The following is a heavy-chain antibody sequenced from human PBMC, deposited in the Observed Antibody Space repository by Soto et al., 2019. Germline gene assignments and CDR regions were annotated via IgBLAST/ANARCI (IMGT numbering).Heavy chain of an antibody. Sequence: PGGSLRLSCAASGFSFSSYWMSWVRQAPGKGLEWVANIKPDGSEGYYVDSVKGRFTLSRDNTKNSLYLQMNTLRAEDTAVYYCARWDYYDSNGPFSDAFDVWGQGTMVTV. V-gene: IGHV3-7*04. J-gene: IGHJ3*01. D-gene: IGHD3-22*01. CDR3: ARWDYYDSNGPFSDAFDV. CDR1: GFSFSSYW. CDR2: IKPDGSEG.